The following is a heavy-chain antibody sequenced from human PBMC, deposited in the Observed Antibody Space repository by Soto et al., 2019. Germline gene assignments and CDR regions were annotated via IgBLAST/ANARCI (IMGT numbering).Heavy chain of an antibody. CDR1: GYTFTSYY. Sequence: ASVKVSCKASGYTFTSYYMHWVRQAPGQGLEWIGIINPSGGSTSYAQKFQGRVTMTRDTSTSTVYMELSSLRSEDTAVYYCARGGIWWLAACPLDVCGQGTTVTVSS. V-gene: IGHV1-46*01. CDR2: INPSGGST. CDR3: ARGGIWWLAACPLDV. J-gene: IGHJ6*02. D-gene: IGHD5-12*01.